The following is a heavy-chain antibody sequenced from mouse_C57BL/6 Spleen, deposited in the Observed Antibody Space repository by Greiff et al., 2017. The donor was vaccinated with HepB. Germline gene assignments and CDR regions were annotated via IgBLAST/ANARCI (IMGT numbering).Heavy chain of an antibody. J-gene: IGHJ1*03. CDR3: ARSPITTVVATEYFDV. Sequence: QVQLQQSGAELARPGASVKLSCKASGYTFTSYGISWVKQRTGQGLEWIGEIYPRSGNTYYNEKFKGKATLTADKSSSTAYMELRSLTSEDSAVYFCARSPITTVVATEYFDVWGKGTTVTVSS. CDR2: IYPRSGNT. D-gene: IGHD1-1*01. CDR1: GYTFTSYG. V-gene: IGHV1-81*01.